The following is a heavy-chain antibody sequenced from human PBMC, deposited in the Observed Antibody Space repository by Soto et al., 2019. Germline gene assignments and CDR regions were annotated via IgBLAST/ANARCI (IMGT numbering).Heavy chain of an antibody. CDR3: AGMPYTSGLRFDP. D-gene: IGHD6-19*01. V-gene: IGHV4-30-2*01. J-gene: IGHJ5*02. CDR1: GDSYSISTYS. CDR2: IYQSGVT. Sequence: PSEPLSLTCNMSGDSYSISTYSWSWIRQPPGKALQWIGFIYQSGVTSYNPSLASRVSISLDRSNNQCSLKLKSVTAADTAVYFCAGMPYTSGLRFDPWGKGTRVTVSS.